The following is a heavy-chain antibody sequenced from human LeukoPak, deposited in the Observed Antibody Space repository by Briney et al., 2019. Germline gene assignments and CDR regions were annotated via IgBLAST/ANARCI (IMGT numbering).Heavy chain of an antibody. V-gene: IGHV3-64*01. J-gene: IGHJ4*02. CDR3: AKCPQLGYCSGGSCYISLFFDY. CDR1: GFTFSNYA. D-gene: IGHD2-15*01. CDR2: ISSNGGST. Sequence: GGSLRLSCAASGFTFSNYAMHWVRQAQGKGLEYVSAISSNGGSTYYANSVKGRFTISRDNAKNSLYLQMNSLRAEDTAVYYCAKCPQLGYCSGGSCYISLFFDYCGQGTLVTVSS.